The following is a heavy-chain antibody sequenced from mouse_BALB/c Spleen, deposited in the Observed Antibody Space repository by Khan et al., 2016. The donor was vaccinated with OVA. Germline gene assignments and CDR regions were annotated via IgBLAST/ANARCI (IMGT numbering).Heavy chain of an antibody. J-gene: IGHJ4*01. V-gene: IGHV4-1*02. CDR1: GFDFSRYW. CDR3: ARGLRRYYYAMDY. CDR2: INPDSSTI. D-gene: IGHD2-2*01. Sequence: EVQLQESGGGLVQPGGSLKLSCAASGFDFSRYWMSWVRQAPGKGLEWIGEINPDSSTINYTPSLKDKFIISRDNAKNTLYLQMSKVRSEDTAIYYCARGLRRYYYAMDYWGQGTSVTVSS.